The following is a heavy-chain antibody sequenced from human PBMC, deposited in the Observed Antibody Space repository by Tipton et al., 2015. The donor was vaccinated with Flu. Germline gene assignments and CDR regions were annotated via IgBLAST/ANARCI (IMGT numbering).Heavy chain of an antibody. J-gene: IGHJ4*02. CDR3: AREGDYYDSSGPISLFYY. D-gene: IGHD3-22*01. Sequence: TLSLTCTVSGGSISSGGYYWSWIRQHPGKGPEWIGYIYYSGSTYYNSSLKSRVTISVDTSKNQFSLKLSSVTAADTAVYYCAREGDYYDSSGPISLFYYWGQGTLVTVSS. V-gene: IGHV4-31*03. CDR2: IYYSGST. CDR1: GGSISSGGYY.